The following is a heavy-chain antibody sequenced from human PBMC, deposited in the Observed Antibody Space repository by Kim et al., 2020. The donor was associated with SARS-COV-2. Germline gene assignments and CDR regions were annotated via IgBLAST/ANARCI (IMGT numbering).Heavy chain of an antibody. Sequence: KSRVTISVDTSKNQFSLKLSSVTAADTAVYYCAANLYSSSWYSEYYGMDVWGQGTTVTVSS. CDR3: AANLYSSSWYSEYYGMDV. D-gene: IGHD6-13*01. V-gene: IGHV4-39*01. J-gene: IGHJ6*02.